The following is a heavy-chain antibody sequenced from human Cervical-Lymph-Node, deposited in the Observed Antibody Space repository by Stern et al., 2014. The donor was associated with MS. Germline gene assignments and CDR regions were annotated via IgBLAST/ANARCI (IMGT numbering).Heavy chain of an antibody. Sequence: VQLVESGGGVVQPGRSLRLSCAASGFAFTSFGMHWVRQAPGKGLEWVAFISYDGSIKYYVDSVKGRFTISRDNSKNTLDLQMNSLRAEDTAVYYCVKGYTGVDYWGQGTLVTVSS. J-gene: IGHJ4*02. D-gene: IGHD1-26*01. CDR2: ISYDGSIK. CDR3: VKGYTGVDY. V-gene: IGHV3-30*18. CDR1: GFAFTSFG.